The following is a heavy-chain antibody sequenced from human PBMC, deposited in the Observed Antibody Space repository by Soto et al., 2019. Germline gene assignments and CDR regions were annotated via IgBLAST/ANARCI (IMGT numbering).Heavy chain of an antibody. V-gene: IGHV1-8*01. J-gene: IGHJ4*02. D-gene: IGHD3-10*01. CDR1: GYSFTSLH. Sequence: QVQLVQSGAEVRRPGASVKVSCKASGYSFTSLHFNWVRQATGQGLEWIGWMNPHSGETGYAQRFQGRVTMTRYISLSTADMELRSLTSHDTAVYFCARGSPGPVDHWGQGTLVTVSS. CDR2: MNPHSGET. CDR3: ARGSPGPVDH.